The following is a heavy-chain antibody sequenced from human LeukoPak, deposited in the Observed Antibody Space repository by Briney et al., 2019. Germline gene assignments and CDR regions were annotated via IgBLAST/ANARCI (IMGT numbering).Heavy chain of an antibody. CDR1: GYTFTGYY. Sequence: PGASVRVSCTASGYTFTGYYMRWVRQAPGKGLEWMAWINTNRGSTNYAQKFQGRVTMTRDTSISTAYLELSRLRSDDTAVYYCARGGWVDYYGSGSSDYWGQGTLVTVSS. V-gene: IGHV1-2*02. J-gene: IGHJ4*02. CDR3: ARGGWVDYYGSGSSDY. CDR2: INTNRGST. D-gene: IGHD3-10*01.